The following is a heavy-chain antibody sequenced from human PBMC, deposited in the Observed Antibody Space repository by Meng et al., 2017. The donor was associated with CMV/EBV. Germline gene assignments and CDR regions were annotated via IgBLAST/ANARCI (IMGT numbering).Heavy chain of an antibody. CDR3: AKPPSAYWRGGFDI. V-gene: IGHV3-21*04. CDR1: GFTFNTYT. D-gene: IGHD2-15*01. Sequence: GGSLRLSCAASGFTFNTYTMNWVRQAPGKGLEWVSSISATGTSIYYADSVKGRFTISRDNAKNSVFLQMNSLGAEDTAVYYCAKPPSAYWRGGFDIWGQGTMVTVSS. CDR2: ISATGTSI. J-gene: IGHJ3*02.